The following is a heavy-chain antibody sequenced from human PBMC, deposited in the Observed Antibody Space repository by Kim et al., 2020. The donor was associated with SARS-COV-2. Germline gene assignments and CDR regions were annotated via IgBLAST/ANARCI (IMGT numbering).Heavy chain of an antibody. V-gene: IGHV3-30*04. CDR1: GFTFSSYS. CDR3: AREVGHTFNLDS. D-gene: IGHD1-26*01. Sequence: GGSLRLSCAASGFTFSSYSMHWVRQAPGKGLEWVAVVSNDGSIEYYADSVKGRFTISRDNSKNTLYVQMNSLRAEDTAVFYCAREVGHTFNLDSWGQGTL. CDR2: VSNDGSIE. J-gene: IGHJ4*02.